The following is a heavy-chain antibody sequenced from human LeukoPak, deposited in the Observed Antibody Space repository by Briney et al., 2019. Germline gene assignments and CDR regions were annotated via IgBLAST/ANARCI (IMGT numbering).Heavy chain of an antibody. V-gene: IGHV4-4*07. CDR3: ARTVSEEAFDI. J-gene: IGHJ3*02. Sequence: ASETLSLTCTVSGGPISSYYWSWIRQPAGKGLEWIGRIYTSGSTNYNPSLKSRVTMSVDTSKNQFSLKLSSVTVADTAVYYCARTVSEEAFDIWGQGTMVTVSS. CDR2: IYTSGST. CDR1: GGPISSYY. D-gene: IGHD5/OR15-5a*01.